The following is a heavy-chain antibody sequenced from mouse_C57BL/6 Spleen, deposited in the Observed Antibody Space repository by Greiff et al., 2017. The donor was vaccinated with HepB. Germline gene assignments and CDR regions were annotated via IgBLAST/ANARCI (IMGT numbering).Heavy chain of an antibody. CDR3: ARTARWYFDV. CDR1: GYTFTSYW. V-gene: IGHV1-64*01. Sequence: QVQLKQPGAELVKPGASVKLSCKASGYTFTSYWMHWVKQRPGQGLEWIGMIHPNSGSTNYNEKFKSKATLTVDKSSSTAYMQLSSLTSEDSAVYYCARTARWYFDVWGTGTTVTVSS. J-gene: IGHJ1*03. CDR2: IHPNSGST.